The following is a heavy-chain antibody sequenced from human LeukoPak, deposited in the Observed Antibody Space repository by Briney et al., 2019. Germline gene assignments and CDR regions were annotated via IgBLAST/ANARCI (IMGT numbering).Heavy chain of an antibody. CDR2: ISGSGVST. D-gene: IGHD3-10*01. CDR3: AKDRD. CDR1: GFTFSNYA. J-gene: IGHJ4*02. Sequence: PGGSLRLSCAASGFTFSNYAMSWVRQAPGKGLEWVSSISGSGVSTYYADSVKGRFTISRDNSKSMLFLQMNSLRAEDMAVYYCAKDRDWGQGTLVTVSS. V-gene: IGHV3-23*01.